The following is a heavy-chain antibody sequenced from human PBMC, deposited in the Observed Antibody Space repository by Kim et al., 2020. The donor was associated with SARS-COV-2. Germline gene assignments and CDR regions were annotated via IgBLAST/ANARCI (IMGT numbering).Heavy chain of an antibody. D-gene: IGHD3-22*01. Sequence: PSLKSRVTISVDTSKNQFSLKLSSVTAADTAVYYCARGLVDYYDSSGYSSWGQGTLVTVSS. V-gene: IGHV4-59*09. CDR3: ARGLVDYYDSSGYSS. J-gene: IGHJ5*02.